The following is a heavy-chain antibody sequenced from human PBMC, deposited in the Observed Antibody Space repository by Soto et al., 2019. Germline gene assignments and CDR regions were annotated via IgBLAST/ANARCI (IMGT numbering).Heavy chain of an antibody. V-gene: IGHV1-2*04. Sequence: ASVKVSCKASGYTLTGYYMHWVRQAPGKGLEWMGWINPNSGGTNYAQKFQGWVTMTRDTSISTAYMELSRLRSDDTAVYYCARAPYCSGGSCPVGGDYWGQGTLVTVSS. CDR2: INPNSGGT. CDR3: ARAPYCSGGSCPVGGDY. J-gene: IGHJ4*02. CDR1: GYTLTGYY. D-gene: IGHD2-15*01.